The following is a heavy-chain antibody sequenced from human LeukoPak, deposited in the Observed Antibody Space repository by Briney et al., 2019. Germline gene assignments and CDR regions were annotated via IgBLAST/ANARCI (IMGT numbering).Heavy chain of an antibody. V-gene: IGHV3-53*01. CDR1: GFTVSSNY. Sequence: GVSLRLSCAASGFTVSSNYMSWVRQAPGKGLEWVSVIYSGGSTYYADSVKGRFTISRDNSKNTLYLQMNSLRAEDTAVYYCAREGSTMVRGVAYRFDNWGQGTLVTVSS. D-gene: IGHD3-10*01. CDR2: IYSGGST. J-gene: IGHJ4*02. CDR3: AREGSTMVRGVAYRFDN.